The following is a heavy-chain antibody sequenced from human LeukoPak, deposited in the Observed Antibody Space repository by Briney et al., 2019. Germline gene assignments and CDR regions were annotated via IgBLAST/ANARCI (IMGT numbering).Heavy chain of an antibody. Sequence: ASVKVSCKASGYTFTGYDMHWVRRAPGQGLEWMGWINPNSGGTNYAQKLQGRVTMTRDTSISTAYMELSRLRSDDTAVYYCATTGIAVAGKRRGGDFDYWGQGTLVTVSS. D-gene: IGHD6-19*01. V-gene: IGHV1-2*02. CDR1: GYTFTGYD. J-gene: IGHJ4*02. CDR2: INPNSGGT. CDR3: ATTGIAVAGKRRGGDFDY.